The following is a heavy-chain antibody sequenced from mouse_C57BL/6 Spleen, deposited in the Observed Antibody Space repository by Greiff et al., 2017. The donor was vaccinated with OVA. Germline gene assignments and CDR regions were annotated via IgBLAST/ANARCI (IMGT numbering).Heavy chain of an antibody. D-gene: IGHD3-2*02. V-gene: IGHV1-26*01. CDR1: GYTFTDYY. CDR2: INPNNGGT. CDR3: ARRQLRLRPFFDY. J-gene: IGHJ2*01. Sequence: VQLQQSGPELVKPGASVKISCKASGYTFTDYYMNWVKQSHGKSLEWIGDINPNNGGTSYNQKFKGKATLTVDKSSSTAYMELRSLTSEDSAVYYCARRQLRLRPFFDYWGQGTTLTVSS.